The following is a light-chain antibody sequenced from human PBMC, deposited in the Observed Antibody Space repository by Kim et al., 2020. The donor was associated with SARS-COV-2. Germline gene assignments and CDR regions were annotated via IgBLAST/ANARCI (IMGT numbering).Light chain of an antibody. J-gene: IGKJ5*01. CDR2: GAS. Sequence: EIVMTQSPATLSVSPGERATLSCRASQSVNSNLAWYQQKPGQAPRLLIYGASSRATGIPARFSGSGSGTEFTLTISSLQSEDFAVYYCQQFYNWPISFGHGT. CDR1: QSVNSN. CDR3: QQFYNWPIS. V-gene: IGKV3-15*01.